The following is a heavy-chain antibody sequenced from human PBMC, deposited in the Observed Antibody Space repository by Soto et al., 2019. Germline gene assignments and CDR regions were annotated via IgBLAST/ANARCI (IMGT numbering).Heavy chain of an antibody. CDR3: ARYIVVVPARDYYYGMDV. D-gene: IGHD2-2*01. V-gene: IGHV1-46*01. J-gene: IGHJ6*02. CDR2: INPSGGST. Sequence: EASVKVSCKASGYTFTSYYMHWVRQAPGQGLEWMGIINPSGGSTSYAQKFQGRVTMTRDTSTSTVYMELSSLRSEDTAVYYCARYIVVVPARDYYYGMDVWGQGTTVTVSS. CDR1: GYTFTSYY.